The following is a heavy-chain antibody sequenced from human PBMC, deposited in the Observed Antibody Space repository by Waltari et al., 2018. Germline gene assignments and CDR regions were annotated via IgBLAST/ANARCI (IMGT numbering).Heavy chain of an antibody. V-gene: IGHV4-34*01. CDR3: AREVGSSWYGRVGGYFDY. CDR1: GGSFSGYY. J-gene: IGHJ4*02. CDR2: INHSGST. D-gene: IGHD6-13*01. Sequence: QVQLQQWGAGLLKPSETLSLTCAVYGGSFSGYYWSWIRQPPGKGLEWIGEINHSGSTNYNPSLKSRVTIAVDTSKNQFSLKLSSVTAADTAVYYCAREVGSSWYGRVGGYFDYWGQGTLVTVSS.